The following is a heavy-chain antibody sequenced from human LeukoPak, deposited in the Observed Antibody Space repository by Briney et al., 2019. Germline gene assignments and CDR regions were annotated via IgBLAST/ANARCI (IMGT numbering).Heavy chain of an antibody. CDR3: ASWRDTASDY. J-gene: IGHJ4*02. V-gene: IGHV3-9*01. Sequence: GGSLRLSCAASGFTFDDYAMHWVRQAPGKGLEWVSGISWNSGSIGYADSVKGRFTISRDNAKNSLYLQMNSLRAEDTAVYYCASWRDTASDYWGQGTLVTVSS. CDR2: ISWNSGSI. CDR1: GFTFDDYA. D-gene: IGHD5-18*01.